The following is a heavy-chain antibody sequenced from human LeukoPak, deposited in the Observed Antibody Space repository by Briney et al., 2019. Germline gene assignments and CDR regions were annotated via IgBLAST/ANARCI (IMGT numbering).Heavy chain of an antibody. V-gene: IGHV4-31*03. CDR1: GGPISSGGYY. CDR2: IYYSGST. Sequence: SQTLSLTCTVSGGPISSGGYYWSWIRQHPGKGLEWIGYIYYSGSTYYNPSLKSRITISVDTSKNQFSLKLSSVTAADTAVYYCARDGIVGATSGLGYWGQGTLVTVSS. D-gene: IGHD1-26*01. J-gene: IGHJ4*02. CDR3: ARDGIVGATSGLGY.